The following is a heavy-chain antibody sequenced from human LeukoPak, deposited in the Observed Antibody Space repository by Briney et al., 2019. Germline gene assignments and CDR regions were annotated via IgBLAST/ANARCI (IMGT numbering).Heavy chain of an antibody. Sequence: GASVKVSCKASGYTFTSYDINWVRQATGQGLEWMGWMNPNSGNTGYAQKFQGRVTMTRNTSISTAYMELSSLRSEDTAVYYCARTSYCSGGSCYSGVAAFDIWGQGTMVTVSS. V-gene: IGHV1-8*01. CDR1: GYTFTSYD. D-gene: IGHD2-15*01. J-gene: IGHJ3*02. CDR3: ARTSYCSGGSCYSGVAAFDI. CDR2: MNPNSGNT.